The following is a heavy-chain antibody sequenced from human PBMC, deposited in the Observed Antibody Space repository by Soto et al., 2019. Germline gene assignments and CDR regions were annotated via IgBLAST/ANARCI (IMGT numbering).Heavy chain of an antibody. V-gene: IGHV1-18*01. Sequence: ASVNVSCKASGYTFTHFYITWVRQATGQGLEWMGAISPHNFNTNYAQKFRGRVTLTTEKSTNTAYMDLRSLTSDDTAVYYCARDEGGYDILTGYYKAHHFDYWGQGVPVTVSS. J-gene: IGHJ4*02. CDR2: ISPHNFNT. CDR1: GYTFTHFY. D-gene: IGHD3-9*01. CDR3: ARDEGGYDILTGYYKAHHFDY.